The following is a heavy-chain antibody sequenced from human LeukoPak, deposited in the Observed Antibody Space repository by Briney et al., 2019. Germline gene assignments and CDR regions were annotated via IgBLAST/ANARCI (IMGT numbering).Heavy chain of an antibody. CDR1: GFTFSSYW. CDR2: IKQDGSEK. V-gene: IGHV3-7*01. CDR3: TTDWLLVNYSPGTFDK. Sequence: GGSLRLSCAASGFTFSSYWMTWVRQAPGKGLEWVADIKQDGSEKYYVDSVKGRFTISRDNAKTSLYLQMNCLRAEDTAVYYCTTDWLLVNYSPGTFDKWGQGAMVTVSS. D-gene: IGHD5-24*01. J-gene: IGHJ3*02.